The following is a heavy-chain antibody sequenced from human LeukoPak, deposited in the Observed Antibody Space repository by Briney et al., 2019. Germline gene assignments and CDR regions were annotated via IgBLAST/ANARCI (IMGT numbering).Heavy chain of an antibody. D-gene: IGHD3-16*01. Sequence: SVKGRFTISRDNAKNSLYLQMNSLRAEDTAVYYCTRGTDGLWGFWGQGTLVTVSS. CDR3: TRGTDGLWGF. V-gene: IGHV3-21*01. J-gene: IGHJ4*02.